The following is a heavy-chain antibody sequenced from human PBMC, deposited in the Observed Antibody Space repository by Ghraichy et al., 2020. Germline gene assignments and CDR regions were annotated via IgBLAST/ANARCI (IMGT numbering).Heavy chain of an antibody. D-gene: IGHD2-21*02. CDR1: GFTFSSYS. V-gene: IGHV3-48*02. CDR3: ARDSGEVDGDWTGALIYYYYGMDV. CDR2: ISSSSSTI. J-gene: IGHJ6*02. Sequence: GESLNISCAASGFTFSSYSMNWVRQAPGKGLEWVSYISSSSSTIYYADSVKGRFTISRDNAKNSLYLQMNSLRDEDTAVYYCARDSGEVDGDWTGALIYYYYGMDVWGQGTTVTVSS.